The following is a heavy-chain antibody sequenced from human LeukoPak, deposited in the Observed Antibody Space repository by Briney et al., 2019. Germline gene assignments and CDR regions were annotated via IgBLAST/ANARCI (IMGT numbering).Heavy chain of an antibody. J-gene: IGHJ4*02. V-gene: IGHV5-51*01. CDR3: ASGTMTTVTKYYFDY. CDR2: IYPRDSDP. CDR1: GYSFTSYW. Sequence: GESLKISCKGSGYSFTSYWIGWVRQMPGKGLEWMGIIYPRDSDPRYSPSFQGQVTISADKSISTAYLQWSSLKASDTAMYYCASGTMTTVTKYYFDYWGQGTRVTVSS. D-gene: IGHD4-17*01.